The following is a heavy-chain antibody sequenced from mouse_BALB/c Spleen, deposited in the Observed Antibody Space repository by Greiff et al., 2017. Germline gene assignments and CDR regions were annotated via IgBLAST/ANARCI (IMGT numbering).Heavy chain of an antibody. J-gene: IGHJ1*01. CDR3: TRSGYYGSYWYFDV. CDR2: INPSNGGT. CDR1: GYTFTSYY. V-gene: IGHV1S81*02. Sequence: QVQLQQSGAELVKPGASVKLSCKASGYTFTSYYMYWGKQRPGQGLEWIGEINPSNGGTNFNEKFKSKATLTVDKSSSTAYMQLSSLTSEDSAVYYCTRSGYYGSYWYFDVWGAGTTVTVSS. D-gene: IGHD1-1*01.